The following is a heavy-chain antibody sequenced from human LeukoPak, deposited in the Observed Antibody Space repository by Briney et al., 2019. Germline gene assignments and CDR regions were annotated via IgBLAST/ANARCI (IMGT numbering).Heavy chain of an antibody. J-gene: IGHJ4*02. Sequence: PGGSLRLSCAASGFTFSSYTVNWVRQAPGKGLKWVSAISSSGYNTYYADSVKGRFTISRDNSKNTLYLQMDSLRAEDTAVYHCAKDPSYWGQGPLVTVSS. CDR1: GFTFSSYT. CDR2: ISSSGYNT. CDR3: AKDPSY. V-gene: IGHV3-23*01.